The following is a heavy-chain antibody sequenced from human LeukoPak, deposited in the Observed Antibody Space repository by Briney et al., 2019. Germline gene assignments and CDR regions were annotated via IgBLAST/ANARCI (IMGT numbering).Heavy chain of an antibody. Sequence: SETLSLTCTVSGGSISSYYWSWIRQPAGKGLEWIGRIYTSGSTNYNPSLKSRVTMSVDTSKNQFPLKLSSVTAADTAVYYCARGTYDYDSSGYSQFDYWGQGTLVTVSS. J-gene: IGHJ4*02. CDR2: IYTSGST. V-gene: IGHV4-4*07. D-gene: IGHD3-22*01. CDR3: ARGTYDYDSSGYSQFDY. CDR1: GGSISSYY.